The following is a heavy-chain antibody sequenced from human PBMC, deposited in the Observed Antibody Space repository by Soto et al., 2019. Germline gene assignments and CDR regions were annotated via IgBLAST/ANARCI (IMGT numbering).Heavy chain of an antibody. V-gene: IGHV4-34*01. CDR2: SNHGGST. Sequence: SETVSLTCAVYGGSFSGYYRSRIRQPPGKRLEWIGESNHGGSTNYNPSLKSRVTTSVYTSKNQFSLRLSSVTAADKALDYCASPTVGATRNRRNQKLGETWGQG. CDR3: ASPTVGATRNRRNQKLGET. D-gene: IGHD1-26*01. J-gene: IGHJ4*02. CDR1: GGSFSGYY.